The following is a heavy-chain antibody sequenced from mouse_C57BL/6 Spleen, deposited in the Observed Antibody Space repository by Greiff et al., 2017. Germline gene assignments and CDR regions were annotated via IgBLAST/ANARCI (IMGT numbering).Heavy chain of an antibody. CDR2: IYPGDGDT. V-gene: IGHV1-80*01. CDR3: ARITAVVEGAMGC. J-gene: IGHJ4*01. D-gene: IGHD1-1*01. CDR1: GYAFSSCW. Sequence: VQLQQSGAELVKPGASVKISCKASGYAFSSCWMNWVKPRPGKGLEWIGQIYPGDGDTNYNGKFKGKATLTADKSSSTAYMQLGSLTSEDSAVYVCARITAVVEGAMGCWGQGTSVTVSS.